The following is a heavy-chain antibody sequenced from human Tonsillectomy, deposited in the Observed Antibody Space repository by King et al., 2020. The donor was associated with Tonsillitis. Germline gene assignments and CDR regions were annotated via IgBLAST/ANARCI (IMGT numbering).Heavy chain of an antibody. Sequence: QLQESGPGVVKPSETLSLTCTVSVGSISSSDHFWAWIRQPPGKGLEWIGYMYYSGSIFYNPSLKSRITISGRTSENRFSLKLSSVTAADTAVYFCARYVSGRFDYWGQGALVTVSS. CDR3: ARYVSGRFDY. V-gene: IGHV4-39*01. D-gene: IGHD1-26*01. J-gene: IGHJ4*02. CDR1: VGSISSSDHF. CDR2: MYYSGSI.